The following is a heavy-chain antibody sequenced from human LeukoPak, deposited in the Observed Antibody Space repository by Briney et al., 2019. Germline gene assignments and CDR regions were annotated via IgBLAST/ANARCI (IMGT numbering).Heavy chain of an antibody. D-gene: IGHD6-19*01. CDR2: ISGSGGSI. Sequence: GGSLRLSCAASGFTFDNHPINWVRQAPGKGLEWVSVISGSGGSIHYADSVKGRFTISRDNSKNTLYPQMNSLRVEDTAIYYCAKGSQWLVLSFFDSWGLGTLVTVSS. CDR3: AKGSQWLVLSFFDS. V-gene: IGHV3-23*01. CDR1: GFTFDNHP. J-gene: IGHJ4*02.